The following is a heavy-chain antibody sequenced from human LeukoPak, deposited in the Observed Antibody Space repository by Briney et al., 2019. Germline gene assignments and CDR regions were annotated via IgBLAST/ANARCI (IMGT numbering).Heavy chain of an antibody. V-gene: IGHV3-66*02. J-gene: IGHJ4*02. D-gene: IGHD5-24*01. CDR1: GFTVSSNY. Sequence: PGGSLRLSCAASGFTVSSNYMSWVRQAPGKGLEWVSVIYSGGSTYYADSVKGRFTISRDNSKNTLHLQMNSLRAEDTAVYYCARVRDGYNFDYWGQGTLVTVSS. CDR2: IYSGGST. CDR3: ARVRDGYNFDY.